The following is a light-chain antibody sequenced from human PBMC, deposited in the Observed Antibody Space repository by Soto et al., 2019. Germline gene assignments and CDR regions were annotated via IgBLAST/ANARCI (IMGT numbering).Light chain of an antibody. Sequence: EIVMTQSPATLSVSPGERAILSCRASQSISINLAWYQQKPGQATRLLIYAASNRATGVPDRFSGSWSGTEFTLTISSLQSEELALYDCQQYNNWPRTFGQGTKVDIK. V-gene: IGKV3-15*01. J-gene: IGKJ1*01. CDR1: QSISIN. CDR2: AAS. CDR3: QQYNNWPRT.